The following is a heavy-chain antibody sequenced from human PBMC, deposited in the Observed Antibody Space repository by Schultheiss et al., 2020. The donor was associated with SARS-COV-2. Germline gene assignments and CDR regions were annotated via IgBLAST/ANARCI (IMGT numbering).Heavy chain of an antibody. CDR1: GGSISSYY. CDR3: ARSPYYRLYYFDY. J-gene: IGHJ4*02. V-gene: IGHV4-59*01. Sequence: SETLSLTCTVSGGSISSYYWSWIRQPPGKGLEWIGYIYYSGSTNYNPSLKSRVTISVDTSKNQFSLKLSSVTAADTAVYYCARSPYYRLYYFDYWGQGTLVTVSS. CDR2: IYYSGST. D-gene: IGHD1-26*01.